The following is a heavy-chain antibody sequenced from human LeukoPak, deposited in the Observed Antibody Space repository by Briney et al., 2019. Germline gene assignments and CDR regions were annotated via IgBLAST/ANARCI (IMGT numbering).Heavy chain of an antibody. V-gene: IGHV3-7*01. CDR3: ASGQKLGF. Sequence: PGGSLRLSCVASGFTFSSYWMSWVRLAPGKGLEWVANIKQDGSDKYYVDSVKGRFTISRDNAKNSLYLQMNSLRAKDTAVYYCASGQKLGFWGQGTLVTVSS. D-gene: IGHD6-13*01. CDR1: GFTFSSYW. J-gene: IGHJ4*02. CDR2: IKQDGSDK.